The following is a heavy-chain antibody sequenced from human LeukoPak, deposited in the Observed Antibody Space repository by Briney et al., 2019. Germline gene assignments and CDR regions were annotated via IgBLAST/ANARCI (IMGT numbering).Heavy chain of an antibody. CDR2: ITNDGNYG. Sequence: TGGSLRLSCAASGFTFSTYGMHWARQAPGKGLEWVAVITNDGNYGKYADAVRGRFTISRDNSKNTLYLQMNSLSAEDTAVYYCARDSITGDNSLDFWGRGTLVTVSS. D-gene: IGHD7-27*01. CDR1: GFTFSTYG. V-gene: IGHV3-33*05. J-gene: IGHJ4*02. CDR3: ARDSITGDNSLDF.